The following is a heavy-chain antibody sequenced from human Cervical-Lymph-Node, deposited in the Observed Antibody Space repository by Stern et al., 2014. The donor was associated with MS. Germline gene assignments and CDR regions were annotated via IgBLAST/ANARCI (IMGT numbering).Heavy chain of an antibody. CDR3: ATKLGEVVTAIDAFDI. J-gene: IGHJ3*02. CDR1: GYTLSELS. V-gene: IGHV1-24*01. Sequence: VQLVQSGAEVRKPGASVKVSCKVSGYTLSELSVHWVRQAPGKGLEWMGGFDPEDGEIIYPQKFQGRVTMTEDTSTDTAFMELRSLRSEDTAVYYCATKLGEVVTAIDAFDIWGQGTLVTVSS. D-gene: IGHD2-21*02. CDR2: FDPEDGEI.